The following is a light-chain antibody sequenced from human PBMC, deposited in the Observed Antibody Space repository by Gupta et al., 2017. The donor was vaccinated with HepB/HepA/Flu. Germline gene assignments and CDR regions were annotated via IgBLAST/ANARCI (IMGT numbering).Light chain of an antibody. CDR1: RSNIGSNT. Sequence: QSVLTQPPSASGTPGQRVTVPCSGGRSNIGSNTVHWYQPLPGTAPKLLIYSNNQRPSGVPDRFSDSKSGTSASLAISGLQSEDEADYYCTACDDSLKGRVFGGGTKLTVL. CDR3: TACDDSLKGRV. J-gene: IGLJ3*02. CDR2: SNN. V-gene: IGLV1-44*01.